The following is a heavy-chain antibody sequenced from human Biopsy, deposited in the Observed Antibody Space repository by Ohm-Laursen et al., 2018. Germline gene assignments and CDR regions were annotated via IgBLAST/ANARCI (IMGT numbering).Heavy chain of an antibody. CDR1: GGSISSHY. CDR3: ARQYYGSGMLSYFDL. D-gene: IGHD3-10*01. CDR2: IYSSGST. V-gene: IGHV4-4*07. Sequence: SQTLSLTCTVSGGSISSHYWTWIRQPAGKGLEWIGHIYSSGSTNYYPSLKSRVTMSVDTSKNQFSLKLSSVTAADTAMYFCARQYYGSGMLSYFDLWGRGTLVTVSS. J-gene: IGHJ2*01.